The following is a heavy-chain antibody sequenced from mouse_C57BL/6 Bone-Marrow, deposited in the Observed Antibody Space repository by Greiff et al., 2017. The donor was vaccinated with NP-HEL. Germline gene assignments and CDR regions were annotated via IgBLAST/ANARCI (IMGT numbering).Heavy chain of an antibody. V-gene: IGHV2-9-1*01. CDR1: GFSLTSYA. CDR3: ARHYYGSSQYYYAMDY. CDR2: IWTGGGT. J-gene: IGHJ4*01. Sequence: VKLMESGPGLVAPSQSLSITCTASGFSLTSYAISWVRQPPGKGLEWLGVIWTGGGTNYNSALKSRLSISKDNSKSQVFLKMNRLQTDDTARYYCARHYYGSSQYYYAMDYWGQGTSVTVSS. D-gene: IGHD1-1*01.